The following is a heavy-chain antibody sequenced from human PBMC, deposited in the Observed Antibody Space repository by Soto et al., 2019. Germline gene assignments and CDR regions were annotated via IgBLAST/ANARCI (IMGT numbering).Heavy chain of an antibody. Sequence: GPLRLSCATSGFTLSSYAMNWVRQSPGKGLEWVSSISASGDSTYYPESVKGRFTVSRDNSKNTLYLQIDSLRAEDTAVYYCAKGGSLTGYFTYDYWGQGALVTVSS. V-gene: IGHV3-23*01. CDR1: GFTLSSYA. CDR2: ISASGDST. D-gene: IGHD3-9*01. J-gene: IGHJ4*02. CDR3: AKGGSLTGYFTYDY.